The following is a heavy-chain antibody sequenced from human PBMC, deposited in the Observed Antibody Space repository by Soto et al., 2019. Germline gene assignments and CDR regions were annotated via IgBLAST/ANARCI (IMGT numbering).Heavy chain of an antibody. D-gene: IGHD6-19*01. Sequence: EVQLLESGGGLVQPGGSLRLSCVGSGFFFSSYTMTWVRQAPGKGLEWVSSFSATSENTYYADSVRGRFTISRDNSKNTLFLQMNSLTAEDTAMYYCAKARDQQWVRLPFDYWCQGSLVIVSS. J-gene: IGHJ4*02. V-gene: IGHV3-23*01. CDR1: GFFFSSYT. CDR3: AKARDQQWVRLPFDY. CDR2: FSATSENT.